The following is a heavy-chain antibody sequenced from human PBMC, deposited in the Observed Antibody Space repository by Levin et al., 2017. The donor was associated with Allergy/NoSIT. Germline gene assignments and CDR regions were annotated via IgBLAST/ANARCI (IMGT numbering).Heavy chain of an antibody. D-gene: IGHD3-10*01. Sequence: GESLKISCAASGFTFSSYDMHWVRQATGKGLEWVSAIGTAGDTYYPGSVKGRFTISRENAKNSLYLQMNSLRAGDTAVYYCARGGPRGITMVRGVIADFDYWGQGTLVTVSS. J-gene: IGHJ4*02. CDR2: IGTAGDT. CDR3: ARGGPRGITMVRGVIADFDY. V-gene: IGHV3-13*01. CDR1: GFTFSSYD.